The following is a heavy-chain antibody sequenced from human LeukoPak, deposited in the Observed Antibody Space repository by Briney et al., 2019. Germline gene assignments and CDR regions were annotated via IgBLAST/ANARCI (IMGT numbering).Heavy chain of an antibody. Sequence: SETLSLTCTVSGGSISSYYWSRIRQPPGKGEGWIGYIYYSGTTNYNPSLKSRVTISVDTSKNQFSLKLSSVTAADTAVYYCARGVYIAAAQYGYWGQGTLVTVSS. D-gene: IGHD6-13*01. V-gene: IGHV4-59*01. CDR3: ARGVYIAAAQYGY. CDR2: IYYSGTT. J-gene: IGHJ4*02. CDR1: GGSISSYY.